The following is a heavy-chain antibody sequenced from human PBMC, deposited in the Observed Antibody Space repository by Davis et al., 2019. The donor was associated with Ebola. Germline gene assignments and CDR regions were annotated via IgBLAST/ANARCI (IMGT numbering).Heavy chain of an antibody. Sequence: LRLSCTVSGGSISSGGYYWSWIRQHPGKGLEWIGYIYYSGSTYYNPSLKSRVTISVDTSKNQFSLKLSSVTAADTAVYYCARDSELEQWLAHFDYWGQGTLVTVSS. V-gene: IGHV4-31*03. J-gene: IGHJ4*02. CDR3: ARDSELEQWLAHFDY. CDR2: IYYSGST. CDR1: GGSISSGGYY. D-gene: IGHD6-19*01.